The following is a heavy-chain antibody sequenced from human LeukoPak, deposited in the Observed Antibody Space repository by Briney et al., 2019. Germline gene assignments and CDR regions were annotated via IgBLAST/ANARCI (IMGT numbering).Heavy chain of an antibody. CDR2: MREDGHEK. CDR1: GFTFSRYW. V-gene: IGHV3-7*01. Sequence: PGGSLRLSCAASGFTFSRYWMSWVRQAPGKGLEMVANMREDGHEKFYGDSVKGRFTVSRDNAKNSLYLQMNSLTVEDTAVYYCARDREGSRDAFDIWGQGTMVTVSS. CDR3: ARDREGSRDAFDI. J-gene: IGHJ3*02. D-gene: IGHD1-26*01.